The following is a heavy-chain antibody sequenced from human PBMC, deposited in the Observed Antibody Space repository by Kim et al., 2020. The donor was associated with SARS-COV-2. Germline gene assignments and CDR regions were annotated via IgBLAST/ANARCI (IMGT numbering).Heavy chain of an antibody. CDR1: GGSISSYY. Sequence: SETLSLTCTVSGGSISSYYWSWIRQPPGKGLEWIGYIYYSGSTNYNPSLKSRVTISVDTSKNQFSLKLSSVTAADTAVYYCARVYMAEGYYYGMDVWGQGTTVTVSS. CDR2: IYYSGST. J-gene: IGHJ6*02. D-gene: IGHD6-19*01. CDR3: ARVYMAEGYYYGMDV. V-gene: IGHV4-59*13.